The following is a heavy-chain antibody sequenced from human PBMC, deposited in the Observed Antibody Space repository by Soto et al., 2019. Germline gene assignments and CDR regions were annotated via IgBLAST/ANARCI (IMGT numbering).Heavy chain of an antibody. J-gene: IGHJ4*02. Sequence: EVQLVESGGGLVKPGGSLRLSCAASGFTFSNAWMNWVRQAPGKGLEWVGRINSKTDGGTTDYAAPVKGRFTISRDDSKNTLYLQMNSLKTEDTAVYYCTTDPSVLWFGELDYWGQGTLVTVSS. D-gene: IGHD3-10*01. CDR2: INSKTDGGTT. V-gene: IGHV3-15*07. CDR3: TTDPSVLWFGELDY. CDR1: GFTFSNAW.